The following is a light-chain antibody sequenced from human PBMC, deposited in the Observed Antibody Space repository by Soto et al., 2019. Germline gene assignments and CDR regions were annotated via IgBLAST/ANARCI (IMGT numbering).Light chain of an antibody. Sequence: DIQMTQSPSSLSASVGDRVTITCRASQSISTSLNWYQQKPGKAPKFLIFAASSLQSGVPSRFSGGGSGTDFTLTISSLQPEDFATYYGQQSYETPFTVGPGTKVDI. V-gene: IGKV1-39*01. CDR3: QQSYETPFT. CDR2: AAS. J-gene: IGKJ3*01. CDR1: QSISTS.